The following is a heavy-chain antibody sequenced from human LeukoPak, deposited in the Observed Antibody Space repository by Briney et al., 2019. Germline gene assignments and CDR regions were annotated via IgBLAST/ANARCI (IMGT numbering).Heavy chain of an antibody. CDR1: GFSVSNNY. J-gene: IGHJ4*02. V-gene: IGHV3-23*01. CDR2: ISGSGGST. CDR3: AKDLYDSSGYFDY. Sequence: GGSLRLSCAASGFSVSNNYMSWVRQAPGKGLEWVSAISGSGGSTYYADSVKGRFTISRDNSKNTLYLQMNSLRAEDTAVYYCAKDLYDSSGYFDYWGQGTLVTVSS. D-gene: IGHD3-22*01.